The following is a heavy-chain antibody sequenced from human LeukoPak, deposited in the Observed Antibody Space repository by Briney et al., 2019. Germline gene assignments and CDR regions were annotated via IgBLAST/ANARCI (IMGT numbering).Heavy chain of an antibody. CDR2: IKQDGNEK. V-gene: IGHV3-7*01. Sequence: GGSLRLSCAASGFTFNNYLMTWVRQAPGKGLECVANIKQDGNEKFYVDSVRGRFTISRDNAKNSLYLQMNSLRVEDTAVYHCVSSSDWPGACDIWGQGTMVTVSS. J-gene: IGHJ3*02. D-gene: IGHD2-2*01. CDR1: GFTFNNYL. CDR3: VSSSDWPGACDI.